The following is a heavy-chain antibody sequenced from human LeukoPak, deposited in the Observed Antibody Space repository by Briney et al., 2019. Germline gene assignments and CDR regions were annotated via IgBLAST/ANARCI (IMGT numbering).Heavy chain of an antibody. J-gene: IGHJ3*02. CDR1: GGSISSGGYY. D-gene: IGHD1-26*01. CDR2: IYYSGST. V-gene: IGHV4-31*03. CDR3: AREPSSSAFDI. Sequence: QPSQTLSLTCTVSGGSISSGGYYWSWIRQHPGKGLEWIGYIYYSGSTYYNPSLKSRVTISVDTSKNQFSLKLSSVTAADTAAYYCAREPSSSAFDIWGQGTMVTVSS.